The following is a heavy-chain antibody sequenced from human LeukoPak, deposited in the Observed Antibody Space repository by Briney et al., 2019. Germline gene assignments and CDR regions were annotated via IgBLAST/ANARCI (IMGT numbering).Heavy chain of an antibody. CDR1: GFIFTPYE. D-gene: IGHD3-3*01. CDR2: ISSTGITT. J-gene: IGHJ6*03. V-gene: IGHV3-48*03. Sequence: PGGSLRLSCAASGFIFTPYEMNWVRQAPGKGLEWVSYISSTGITTYYADSVKGRFTISRDNAKNSLYLQMNSLRAEDTAVYYCARDGWYYDFWSGYYYYYYYMDVWGKGTTVTVSS. CDR3: ARDGWYYDFWSGYYYYYYYMDV.